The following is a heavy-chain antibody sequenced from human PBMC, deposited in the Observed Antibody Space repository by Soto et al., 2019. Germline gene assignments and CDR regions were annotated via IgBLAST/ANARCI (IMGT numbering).Heavy chain of an antibody. CDR3: TTDRIEYDYIWGSYRFPEKPFDY. V-gene: IGHV3-15*01. J-gene: IGHJ4*02. D-gene: IGHD3-16*02. CDR2: IKSKTDGGTT. CDR1: GFTFSNAW. Sequence: EVQLVESGGGLVKPGGSLRLSCAASGFTFSNAWMSWVRQAPGKGLEWVGRIKSKTDGGTTDYAAPVKGRFTISRDDSKNTLYLQMNSLKTEDTAVYYCTTDRIEYDYIWGSYRFPEKPFDYWGQGTLVTVSS.